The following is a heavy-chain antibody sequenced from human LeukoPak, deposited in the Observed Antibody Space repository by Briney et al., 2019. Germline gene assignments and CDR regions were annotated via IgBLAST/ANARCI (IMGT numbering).Heavy chain of an antibody. CDR3: ARGASGQSKSDY. J-gene: IGHJ4*02. CDR2: INHSGSX. V-gene: IGHV4-34*01. CDR1: GXSXXGYY. Sequence: SETLSLTCAVYGXSXXGYYXXXXXXPPGXGLEWIGEINHSGSXXYNPYLKSRVTISVDTSKNQFSLKLRSVTAADTAVYYXARGASGQSKSDYWGQGTLVTVSS.